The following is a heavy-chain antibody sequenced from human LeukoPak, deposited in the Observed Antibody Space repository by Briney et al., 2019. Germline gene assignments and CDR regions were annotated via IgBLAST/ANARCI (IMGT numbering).Heavy chain of an antibody. D-gene: IGHD2-15*01. Sequence: TGGSLRLSCAASGFTFSSYDMHWVRQATGKGLEWVSAIGTAGDTYYPGSVKGRFTISRENAKNSLYLQMNSLRAEDTAVYYCAKQLGYCSDGSCYFPYWGQGTLATVSS. V-gene: IGHV3-13*01. J-gene: IGHJ4*02. CDR3: AKQLGYCSDGSCYFPY. CDR1: GFTFSSYD. CDR2: IGTAGDT.